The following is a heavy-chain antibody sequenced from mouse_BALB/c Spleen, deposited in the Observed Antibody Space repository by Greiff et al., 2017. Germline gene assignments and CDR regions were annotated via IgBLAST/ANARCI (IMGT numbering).Heavy chain of an antibody. CDR2: IRSKSNNYAT. J-gene: IGHJ4*01. V-gene: IGHV10-1*02. Sequence: EVKVVESGGGLVQPKGSLKLSCAASGFTFNTYAMNWVRQAPGKGLEWVARIRSKSNNYATYYADSVKDRFTISRDDSPSMLYLQMNNLKTEDTAMYLHVRQGGYDCGRGGQGSSVTVAS. CDR1: GFTFNTYA. D-gene: IGHD2-4*01. CDR3: VRQGGYDCGR.